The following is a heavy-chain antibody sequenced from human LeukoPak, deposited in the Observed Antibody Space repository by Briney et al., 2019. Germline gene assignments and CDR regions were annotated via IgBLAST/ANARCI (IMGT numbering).Heavy chain of an antibody. V-gene: IGHV4-34*01. D-gene: IGHD6-19*01. Sequence: SETLSLTCAVYGGSFSGYYWSWIRQPPGKGLEWIGEINHSGSTNYNPSLKSRVTISVDTSKNQFSLKLSSVTAADTAVYYCARSSGRYGDWFDPWGQGTLVTVSS. CDR1: GGSFSGYY. CDR2: INHSGST. CDR3: ARSSGRYGDWFDP. J-gene: IGHJ5*02.